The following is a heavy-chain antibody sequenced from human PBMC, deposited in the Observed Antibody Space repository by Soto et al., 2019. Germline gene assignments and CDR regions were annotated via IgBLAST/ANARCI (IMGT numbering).Heavy chain of an antibody. CDR2: ISGSGGST. CDR1: GFTFSSYA. Sequence: GGSLRLSCAASGFTFSSYAMSWVRQAPGKGLEWVSAISGSGGSTYYADSVKGRFTNSRDNSKNTLYLQMNSLRAEDTAVYYCAKKDCSSTSCYKGGYYGMDVWGQGTTVTVSS. D-gene: IGHD2-2*02. CDR3: AKKDCSSTSCYKGGYYGMDV. V-gene: IGHV3-23*01. J-gene: IGHJ6*02.